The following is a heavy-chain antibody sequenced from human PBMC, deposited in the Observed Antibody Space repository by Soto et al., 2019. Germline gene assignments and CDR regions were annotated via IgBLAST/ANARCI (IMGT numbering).Heavy chain of an antibody. D-gene: IGHD3-16*02. J-gene: IGHJ4*02. V-gene: IGHV3-30*18. Sequence: GGSLRLSCAASGFTFSSYGMHWVRQAPGKGLEWVAVISYDGSNKYYADSVKGRFTISRDNSKNTLYLQMNSLRAEDTAVYYCAKFRLGELSDYWGQGTLVTVSS. CDR1: GFTFSSYG. CDR2: ISYDGSNK. CDR3: AKFRLGELSDY.